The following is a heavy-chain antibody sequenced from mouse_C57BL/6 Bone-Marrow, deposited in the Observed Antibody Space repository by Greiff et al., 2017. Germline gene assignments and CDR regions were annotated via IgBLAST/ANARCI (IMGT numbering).Heavy chain of an antibody. Sequence: EVKLVESGEGLVKPGGSLKLSCAASGFTFSSYAMSWVRQTPEKRLEWVAYISSGGDYIYYADTVKGRLTISRDNARNTLYLQMSMLKSDDTAMYYCTRRGGYYCYFDVLGTSATVTVSS. CDR3: TRRGGYYCYFDV. J-gene: IGHJ1*03. CDR1: GFTFSSYA. D-gene: IGHD2-2*01. V-gene: IGHV5-9-1*02. CDR2: ISSGGDYI.